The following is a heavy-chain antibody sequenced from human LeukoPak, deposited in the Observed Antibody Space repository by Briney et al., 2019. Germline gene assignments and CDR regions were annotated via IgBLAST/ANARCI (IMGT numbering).Heavy chain of an antibody. D-gene: IGHD2-15*01. Sequence: PGGSLRLSCAASGFTFSESWMSWVRQAPGKGLEWVSTISGSGGSTYYADSVKGRFTISRDNSKNTLYLQMNSLRAEDTAVYYCAKKRSGGGFDYWGQGTLVTVSS. CDR2: ISGSGGST. CDR3: AKKRSGGGFDY. CDR1: GFTFSESW. V-gene: IGHV3-23*01. J-gene: IGHJ4*02.